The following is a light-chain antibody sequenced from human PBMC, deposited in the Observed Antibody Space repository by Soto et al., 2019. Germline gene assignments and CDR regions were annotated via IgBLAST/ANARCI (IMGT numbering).Light chain of an antibody. CDR2: STS. CDR1: QRFGSSN. Sequence: EIVLTQSPGTLSLSLGERGTLSCRASQRFGSSNLAWYQQKPGQAPRLLIYSTSSRATGIPDRFSGTGSETDFTLTISRLEPEDFAVYYCQQYDNSPITFGQGTRLEIK. V-gene: IGKV3-20*01. CDR3: QQYDNSPIT. J-gene: IGKJ5*01.